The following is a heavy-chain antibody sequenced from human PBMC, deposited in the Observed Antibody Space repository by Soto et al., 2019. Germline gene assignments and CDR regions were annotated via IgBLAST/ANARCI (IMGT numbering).Heavy chain of an antibody. CDR3: ASRGRASHCCTSLPFYYYYGMDV. V-gene: IGHV1-69*06. CDR2: IIPIFGTA. CDR1: GGTFSSYA. J-gene: IGHJ6*02. D-gene: IGHD2-8*01. Sequence: QVQLVQSGAEVKKPGSSVKVSCKASGGTFSSYAISWVRQAPGQGLEWMGGIIPIFGTANYAQEFQGRVTITADKSTSTAYMELSSLRSEDTAVYYCASRGRASHCCTSLPFYYYYGMDVWGQGTTVTVSS.